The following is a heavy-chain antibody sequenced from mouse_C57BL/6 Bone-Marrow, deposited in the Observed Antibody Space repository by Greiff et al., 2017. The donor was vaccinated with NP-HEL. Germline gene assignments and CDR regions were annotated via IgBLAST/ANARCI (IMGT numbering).Heavy chain of an antibody. Sequence: EVKLVESEGGLVQPGSSMKLSCTASGFTFSDYYMAWVRQVPEKGLEWVAKINYDGSSTYYLDSLKSRFIISRDNAKNILYLQMSSLKSEDTATYDCARENYGNWGAMDYWGQGTSVTVSS. CDR3: ARENYGNWGAMDY. D-gene: IGHD2-1*01. J-gene: IGHJ4*01. CDR2: INYDGSST. V-gene: IGHV5-16*01. CDR1: GFTFSDYY.